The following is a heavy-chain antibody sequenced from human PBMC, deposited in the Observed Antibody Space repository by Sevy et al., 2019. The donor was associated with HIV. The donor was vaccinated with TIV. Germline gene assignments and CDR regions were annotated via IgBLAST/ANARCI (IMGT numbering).Heavy chain of an antibody. CDR1: GFTLSGYW. CDR2: MNSDGTVI. V-gene: IGHV3-74*01. Sequence: GGSLRLSCAPSGFTLSGYWMHWVRQAPGKGLEWVSYMNSDGTVIKYADFVQGRFIMSRDNAKNTLFLQMNSLTVADTALYYCVRGTSRWYGVDFRGQGTLVTVSS. D-gene: IGHD6-13*01. J-gene: IGHJ4*02. CDR3: VRGTSRWYGVDF.